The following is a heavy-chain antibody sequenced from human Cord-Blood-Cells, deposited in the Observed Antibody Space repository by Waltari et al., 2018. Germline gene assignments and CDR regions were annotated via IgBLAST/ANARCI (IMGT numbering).Heavy chain of an antibody. V-gene: IGHV3-21*01. CDR2: ISSSSSYI. D-gene: IGHD3-9*01. CDR1: GFTFSTYS. Sequence: VQLVESGGGLVKPGGSQRLSCAASGFTFSTYSMNWVRQAPGKGLEWVSSISSSSSYIYYADSVKGRFTISRDNAKNSLYLQMNSLRAEDTAVYYCARSDILTGYYSYWGQGTLVTVSS. J-gene: IGHJ4*02. CDR3: ARSDILTGYYSY.